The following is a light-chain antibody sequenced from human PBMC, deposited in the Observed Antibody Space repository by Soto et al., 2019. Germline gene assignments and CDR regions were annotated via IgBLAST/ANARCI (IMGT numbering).Light chain of an antibody. Sequence: QSALTQPASVSGSPGQSITISCTGTSSDIGGYNYVSWYQQLPGKAPKLLIHDVSNRPSGVSHRFSGSKSGNTASLTISGLQAEDEADYSCRSCTSNTSYVFGTGTKLTVL. J-gene: IGLJ1*01. V-gene: IGLV2-14*01. CDR3: RSCTSNTSYV. CDR1: SSDIGGYNY. CDR2: DVS.